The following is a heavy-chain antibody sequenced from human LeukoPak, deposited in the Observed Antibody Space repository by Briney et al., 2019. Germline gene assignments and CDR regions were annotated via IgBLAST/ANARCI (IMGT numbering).Heavy chain of an antibody. J-gene: IGHJ4*02. D-gene: IGHD3-3*01. V-gene: IGHV4-34*01. Sequence: TSXTLSLTCAVYGGSFSGYYWSWIRQPPGKGLEWIGEINHSGSTNYNPSLKSRVTISVDTSKNQFSLKLSSVTAADTAVYYCARTRSLYDFWSGYYTLDYWGQGTLVTVSS. CDR2: INHSGST. CDR1: GGSFSGYY. CDR3: ARTRSLYDFWSGYYTLDY.